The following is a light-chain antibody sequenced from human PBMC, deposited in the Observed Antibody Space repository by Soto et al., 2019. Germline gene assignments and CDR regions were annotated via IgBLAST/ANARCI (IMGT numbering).Light chain of an antibody. CDR3: QQYNNWPRT. V-gene: IGKV3-15*01. CDR2: GAS. J-gene: IGKJ1*01. CDR1: QSVSSN. Sequence: ERVMTQSPATLSVSPGERATLSCRASQSVSSNLAWYQRKPGQAPRLLIYGASTRATGIPARFSGSGSGTEFTLTISSLQSEDFAVYYCQQYNNWPRTFGQGTKVDIK.